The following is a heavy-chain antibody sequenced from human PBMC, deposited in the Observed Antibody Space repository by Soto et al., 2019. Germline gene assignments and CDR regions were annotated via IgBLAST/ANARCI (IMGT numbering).Heavy chain of an antibody. CDR1: GFTFGSYW. CDR3: ARERYYETSGYYYGSDY. CDR2: IKQDGSKT. Sequence: PGGSLRLSCAASGFTFGSYWMSWVRQAPGKGLEWVANIKQDGSKTSYVDFVKGRFTISRDNAKNSLFLQMNSLRVEDTAVYYCARERYYETSGYYYGSDYWGQGTLVTVAS. V-gene: IGHV3-7*05. J-gene: IGHJ4*02. D-gene: IGHD3-22*01.